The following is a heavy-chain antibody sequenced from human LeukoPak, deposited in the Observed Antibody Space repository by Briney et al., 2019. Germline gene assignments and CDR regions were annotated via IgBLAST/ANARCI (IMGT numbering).Heavy chain of an antibody. J-gene: IGHJ6*02. V-gene: IGHV3-33*01. CDR1: GFSFSSYG. CDR3: ARDSILLAESYYHHYGLDV. D-gene: IGHD2-8*02. Sequence: GRSLRLSCAASGFSFSSYGMHGVRQAPGRGLEWVAVIWYDGSKKYYADSVKGRFIISRDNSRNTLYLQMNSLRVEDTTVYYCARDSILLAESYYHHYGLDVWGQGTTVSVSS. CDR2: IWYDGSKK.